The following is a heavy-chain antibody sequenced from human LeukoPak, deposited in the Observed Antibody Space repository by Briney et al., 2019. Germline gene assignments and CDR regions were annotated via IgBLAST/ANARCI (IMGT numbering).Heavy chain of an antibody. CDR2: ISSNGGST. D-gene: IGHD6-13*01. V-gene: IGHV3-64*01. CDR3: ARSPLWSSWNDY. Sequence: GGSLRLSCAASGFTFSSYAMHWVRQAPGKGLESVSAISSNGGSTYYANSVKGRFTISRDNSKNTLYLQMGSLRAEDMAVYYCARSPLWSSWNDYWGQGTLVTVSS. CDR1: GFTFSSYA. J-gene: IGHJ4*02.